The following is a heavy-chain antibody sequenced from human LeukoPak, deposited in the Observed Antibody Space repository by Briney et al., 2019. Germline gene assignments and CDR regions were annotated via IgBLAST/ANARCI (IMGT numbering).Heavy chain of an antibody. D-gene: IGHD2-2*02. V-gene: IGHV4-31*03. CDR2: IYYSGST. CDR3: ASLIVVVPAAIDGYYFDY. J-gene: IGHJ4*02. Sequence: SETLSLTCTVSGGSISSGGYYWSWIRQHPGKGLEWIGYIYYSGSTYYNPSLKSRVTISVDTSKNQSSLKLSSVTAADTAVYYCASLIVVVPAAIDGYYFDYWGQGTLVTVSS. CDR1: GGSISSGGYY.